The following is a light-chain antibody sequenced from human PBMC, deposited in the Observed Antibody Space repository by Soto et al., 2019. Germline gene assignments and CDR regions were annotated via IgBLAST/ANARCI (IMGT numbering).Light chain of an antibody. J-gene: IGLJ2*01. CDR2: DVS. CDR3: CSYAGSYTHVV. V-gene: IGLV2-11*01. CDR1: SSDVGAYNC. Sequence: QSALTQPRSVSGSPGQSVTISCTGTSSDVGAYNCVSWYQQHPGKAPKLMIYDVSKRPSGVPDRFSGSKSGNTASLTISGLQAEDEADYYCCSYAGSYTHVVFGGGIKLTVL.